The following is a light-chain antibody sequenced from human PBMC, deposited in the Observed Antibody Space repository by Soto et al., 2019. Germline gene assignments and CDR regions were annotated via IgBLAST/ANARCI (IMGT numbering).Light chain of an antibody. CDR2: AAS. J-gene: IGKJ5*01. Sequence: DIQLTQSPSFLSASVGDRVTITCRASQGISSSLAWYQQKPGEAPRLLIYAASTLQSGVPSRFSGSGYGTEFTLTISSLQPDDFASYYCQKLHNFPLTFGQGTRREIK. V-gene: IGKV1-9*01. CDR3: QKLHNFPLT. CDR1: QGISSS.